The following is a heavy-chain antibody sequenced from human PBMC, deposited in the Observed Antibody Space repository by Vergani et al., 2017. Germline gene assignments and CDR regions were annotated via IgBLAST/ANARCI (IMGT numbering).Heavy chain of an antibody. Sequence: QVQLVESGGGVVQPGRSLRLSCAVSGFTFSSYAMHWVRQAPGKRLEWVAVISYDGSNKYYADSVKGRFTISRDNSKNTLYLQMNSLRAEDTAVYYCARRVRASGPLYYYYYMDVWGKGTTVTVSS. J-gene: IGHJ6*03. CDR1: GFTFSSYA. CDR2: ISYDGSNK. D-gene: IGHD3-10*01. V-gene: IGHV3-30-3*01. CDR3: ARRVRASGPLYYYYYMDV.